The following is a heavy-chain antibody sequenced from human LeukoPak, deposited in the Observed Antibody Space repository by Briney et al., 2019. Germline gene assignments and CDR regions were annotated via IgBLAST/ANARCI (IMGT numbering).Heavy chain of an antibody. J-gene: IGHJ3*02. CDR1: GGSFSGYY. Sequence: SETLSLTCAVYGGSFSGYYWSWIRQPPAKGLEWIGEINHSGSTNYNPSLKSRVTISVDTSKNQFSLKLSSVTAADTAVYYCASSTLVVAFDIWGQGTMVTVSS. CDR3: ASSTLVVAFDI. CDR2: INHSGST. V-gene: IGHV4-34*01.